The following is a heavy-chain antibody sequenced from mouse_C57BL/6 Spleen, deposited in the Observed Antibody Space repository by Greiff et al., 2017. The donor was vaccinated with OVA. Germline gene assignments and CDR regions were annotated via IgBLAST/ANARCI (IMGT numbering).Heavy chain of an antibody. Sequence: VQLQQSGSELVKPGASVKLSCKASGYTFTGYWMHWVKQRPGQGLEWIGNINPSNGGTNYNEKFKSKATLTVDKSSSTAYMQLSSLTSEDSAVYYCAREFYYGYVWFAYWGQGTLVTVSA. J-gene: IGHJ3*01. CDR3: AREFYYGYVWFAY. D-gene: IGHD2-2*01. CDR2: INPSNGGT. V-gene: IGHV1-53*01. CDR1: GYTFTGYW.